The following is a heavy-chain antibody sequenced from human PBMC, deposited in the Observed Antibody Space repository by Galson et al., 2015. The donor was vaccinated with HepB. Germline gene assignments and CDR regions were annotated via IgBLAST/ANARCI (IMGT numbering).Heavy chain of an antibody. Sequence: SLRLSCAASGFTFSSYAMHWVRQAPGKGLEWVAVISYDGSNKYYADSVKGRFTISRDNSKNTLYLQMNSLRAEDTAVYYCARPGYGDFLFDYWGQGTLVTVSS. CDR1: GFTFSSYA. CDR3: ARPGYGDFLFDY. J-gene: IGHJ4*02. CDR2: ISYDGSNK. V-gene: IGHV3-30*04. D-gene: IGHD4-17*01.